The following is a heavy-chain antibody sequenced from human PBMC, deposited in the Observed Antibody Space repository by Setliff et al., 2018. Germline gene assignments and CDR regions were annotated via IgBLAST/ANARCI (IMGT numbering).Heavy chain of an antibody. J-gene: IGHJ5*02. CDR3: GRGFSRIEGWGNWFDP. D-gene: IGHD2-15*01. CDR2: IYDSGSS. V-gene: IGHV4-39*01. Sequence: SETLSLTCTVSGGSISNSGFFWGWLRQAPGKGLEWIGNIYDSGSSNYNPSLKSRLIITRDTSKNQISLKLTSVTAADTAVYYCGRGFSRIEGWGNWFDPWGQGILVTVSS. CDR1: GGSISNSGFF.